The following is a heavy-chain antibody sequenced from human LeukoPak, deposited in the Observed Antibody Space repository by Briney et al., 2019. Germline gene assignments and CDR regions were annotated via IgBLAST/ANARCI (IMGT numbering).Heavy chain of an antibody. CDR3: ARGIAWELLALGYYYYTDV. J-gene: IGHJ6*03. V-gene: IGHV1-8*03. Sequence: ASVKVSCKASGYTFTSYDINWVRQATGQGLEWMGWMNPNSGNTGYAQKFQGRVTITRNTSISTAYMELSSLRSEDTAVYYCARGIAWELLALGYYYYTDVWGKGTTVTVSS. CDR2: MNPNSGNT. CDR1: GYTFTSYD. D-gene: IGHD1-26*01.